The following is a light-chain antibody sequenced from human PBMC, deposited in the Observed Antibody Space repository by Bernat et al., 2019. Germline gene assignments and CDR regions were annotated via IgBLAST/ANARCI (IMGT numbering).Light chain of an antibody. CDR3: QQYAGSSAT. J-gene: IGKJ1*01. Sequence: EVVLTQSPGTLSLSPGERLTLSCRASQNVNGGYVAWYQQKPGQSPRLLMYHTSTRATGIPDRFIGSGSGTDFTLTISRLEPEDFAVYHCQQYAGSSATFGQGNKVEIK. CDR2: HTS. V-gene: IGKV3-20*01. CDR1: QNVNGGY.